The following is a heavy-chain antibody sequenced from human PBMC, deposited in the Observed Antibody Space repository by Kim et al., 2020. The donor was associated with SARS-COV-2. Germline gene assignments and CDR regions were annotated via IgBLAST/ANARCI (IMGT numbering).Heavy chain of an antibody. CDR3: ARRRVAANNWFDP. CDR2: MNPNSGNT. Sequence: ASVKVSCKASGYTFTSYDINWVRQATGQGLEWMGWMNPNSGNTGYAQKFQGRVTMTRHTSISTAYMELSSLRSEDTAVYYCARRRVAANNWFDPWGQGTLVTVSS. J-gene: IGHJ5*02. D-gene: IGHD6-19*01. V-gene: IGHV1-8*01. CDR1: GYTFTSYD.